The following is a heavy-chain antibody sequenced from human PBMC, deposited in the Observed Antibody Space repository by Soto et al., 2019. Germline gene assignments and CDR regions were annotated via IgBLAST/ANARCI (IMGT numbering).Heavy chain of an antibody. D-gene: IGHD3-10*01. Sequence: QVQLQESGPGLVKPSETLSLTCTVSGGSISSYYWSWIRQPPGKGLEWIGYIYYSGSTNYNPSLKSRVTISVDTSKNQFSLKLSSVTAADTAVDYCARGRGVGDYWGQGTLVTVSS. CDR1: GGSISSYY. CDR2: IYYSGST. J-gene: IGHJ4*02. CDR3: ARGRGVGDY. V-gene: IGHV4-59*01.